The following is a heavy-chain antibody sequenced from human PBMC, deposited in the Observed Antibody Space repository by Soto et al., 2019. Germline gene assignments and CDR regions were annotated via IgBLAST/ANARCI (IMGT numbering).Heavy chain of an antibody. D-gene: IGHD5-18*01. CDR1: GYTFTGYY. CDR2: INPNSGGT. V-gene: IGHV1-2*04. J-gene: IGHJ3*02. CDR3: ARDPSRGYSYGSDAFDI. Sequence: AASVKVSCKASGYTFTGYYMHWVRQAPGQGLEWMGWINPNSGGTNYAQKFQGWVTMTRDTSISTAYMELSRLRSDDTAVYYCARDPSRGYSYGSDAFDIWGQGTMVTVSS.